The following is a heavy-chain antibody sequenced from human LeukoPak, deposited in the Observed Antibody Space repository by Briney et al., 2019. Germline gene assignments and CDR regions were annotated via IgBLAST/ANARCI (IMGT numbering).Heavy chain of an antibody. CDR2: ISWNSGSI. Sequence: GGSLRLSCAASGFTFDDYAVHWVRQAPGKGLEWVSGISWNSGSIGYADSVKGRFTISRDNAKNSLYLQMNSLRAEDTALYYCAKLMSSGSHDAFDIWGQGTMVTVSS. CDR1: GFTFDDYA. J-gene: IGHJ3*02. V-gene: IGHV3-9*01. D-gene: IGHD1-14*01. CDR3: AKLMSSGSHDAFDI.